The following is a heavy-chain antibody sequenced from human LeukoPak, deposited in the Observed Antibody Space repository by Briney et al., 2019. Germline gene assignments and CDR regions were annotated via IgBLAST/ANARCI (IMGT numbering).Heavy chain of an antibody. Sequence: GGSLRLSCAASGFTFSSYSMNWVRQAPGKGLEWVSFISSSRSYIYYADSVKGRFTISRDNAKNSLYLQMNSLRAEDTAVYYCARGSKAVAGNLDYWGQGTLVTVSS. V-gene: IGHV3-21*01. CDR1: GFTFSSYS. CDR3: ARGSKAVAGNLDY. D-gene: IGHD6-19*01. CDR2: ISSSRSYI. J-gene: IGHJ4*02.